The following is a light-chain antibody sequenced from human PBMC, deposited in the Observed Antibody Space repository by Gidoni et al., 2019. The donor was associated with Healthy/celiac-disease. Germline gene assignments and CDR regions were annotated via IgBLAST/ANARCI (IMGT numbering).Light chain of an antibody. V-gene: IGLV3-1*01. CDR3: QAWDSSVWV. Sequence: SYELTQPPSVSVSPGQTASITCSGVKLGDKYACWYQQKPGQSPVLVIYQDSKRPSGIPERFSGSNSGNTATLTISGTQAMDEADYYCQAWDSSVWVFGGGTKLTVL. J-gene: IGLJ3*02. CDR1: KLGDKY. CDR2: QDS.